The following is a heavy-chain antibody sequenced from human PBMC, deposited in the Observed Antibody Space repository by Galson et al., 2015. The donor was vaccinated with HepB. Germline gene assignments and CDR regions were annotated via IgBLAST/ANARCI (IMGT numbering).Heavy chain of an antibody. J-gene: IGHJ6*02. D-gene: IGHD6-13*01. CDR1: GYAFINYG. CDR2: ISTYTGNT. CDR3: ARGGRAAAASFTYSGMDV. V-gene: IGHV1-18*01. Sequence: SVKVSCKASGYAFINYGISWVRQAPGQGLEWMGWISTYTGNTKYTQKFQDRVTMTTDTSTSIASMELRRLRSDDTAVYYCARGGRAAAASFTYSGMDVWGQGTTVTGSS.